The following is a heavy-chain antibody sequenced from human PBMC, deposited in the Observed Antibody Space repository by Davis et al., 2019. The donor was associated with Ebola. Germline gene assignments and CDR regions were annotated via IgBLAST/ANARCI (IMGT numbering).Heavy chain of an antibody. J-gene: IGHJ4*02. Sequence: GESLKISCAASGFTFSSYSMNWVCQAPGKGLEWVSYISSSSSYIYYADSVKGRFTISRDNAKNTLYLQMNSLKTEDTAVYYCTRSCGGDCERDYWGQGTLVTVSS. V-gene: IGHV3-21*05. CDR1: GFTFSSYS. CDR2: ISSSSSYI. CDR3: TRSCGGDCERDY. D-gene: IGHD2-21*02.